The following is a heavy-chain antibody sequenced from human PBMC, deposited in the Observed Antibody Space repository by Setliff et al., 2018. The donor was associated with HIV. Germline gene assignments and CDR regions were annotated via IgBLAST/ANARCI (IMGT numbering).Heavy chain of an antibody. V-gene: IGHV5-10-1*01. J-gene: IGHJ4*02. CDR3: ARGFYGDYYFDY. CDR2: IDPSNSNT. CDR1: GYSFTSYW. D-gene: IGHD4-17*01. Sequence: GESLKISCKGSGYSFTSYWISWVRQMPGKGLEWMGRIDPSNSNTNYSPSFQGHVTISADKSISTAYPQWSSLKASDTAMYYCARGFYGDYYFDYWGQGTLVTVSS.